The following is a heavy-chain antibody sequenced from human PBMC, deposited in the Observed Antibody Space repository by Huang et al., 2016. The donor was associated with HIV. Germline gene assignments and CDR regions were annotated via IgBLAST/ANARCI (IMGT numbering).Heavy chain of an antibody. CDR3: ALKGDSSGWEYFRH. CDR2: IWYDGSNK. Sequence: QVQLVESGGGVVQPGRSLRLSCAASGFTFSSYGMHGVRQASGKGLEWVAGIWYDGSNKYYADSVKGRVTISRDNSKNTLYLQMNSLKTEDTAVYYCALKGDSSGWEYFRHWGQGTLVTVSS. CDR1: GFTFSSYG. V-gene: IGHV3-33*08. J-gene: IGHJ1*01. D-gene: IGHD6-19*01.